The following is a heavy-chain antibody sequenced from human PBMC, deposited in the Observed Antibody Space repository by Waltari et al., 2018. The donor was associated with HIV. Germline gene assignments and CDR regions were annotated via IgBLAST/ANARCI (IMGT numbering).Heavy chain of an antibody. CDR1: GYTFTSYG. D-gene: IGHD2-2*02. J-gene: IGHJ5*02. Sequence: QVQLVQSGAEVKKPGASVKVSCKASGYTFTSYGISWVRQAPGQGLEWMGWISAYNGNTNYAQKLQGRVTMTTDTSTSTAYMELRSLRSDDTAVYYCAGVDYCSSTSCYTPGANWFDPWGQGTLVTVSS. CDR3: AGVDYCSSTSCYTPGANWFDP. V-gene: IGHV1-18*01. CDR2: ISAYNGNT.